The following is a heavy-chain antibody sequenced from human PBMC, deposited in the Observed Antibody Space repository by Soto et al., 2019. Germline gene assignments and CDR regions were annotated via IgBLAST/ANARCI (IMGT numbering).Heavy chain of an antibody. CDR3: ARGANYYDSSGYYYFDY. V-gene: IGHV3-7*01. D-gene: IGHD3-22*01. CDR2: IKQDGSEK. CDR1: GFTFSSYW. Sequence: GESLKISCAASGFTFSSYWMSWVRQAPGKGLEWVANIKQDGSEKYYVDSVKGRFTISRDNAKNSLYLQMNSLRAEDTAVYYCARGANYYDSSGYYYFDYWGQGTLVTVSS. J-gene: IGHJ4*02.